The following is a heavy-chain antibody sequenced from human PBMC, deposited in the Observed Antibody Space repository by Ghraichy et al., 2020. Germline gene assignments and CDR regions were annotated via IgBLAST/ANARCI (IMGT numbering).Heavy chain of an antibody. V-gene: IGHV4-34*01. D-gene: IGHD6-13*01. CDR1: GGSFSGYY. CDR2: INHSGST. CDR3: ARVGYSSSWQYFDY. Sequence: SETLSLTCAVYGGSFSGYYWSWIRQPPGKGLEWIGEINHSGSTNYNPSLKSRVTISVDTSKNQFSLKLSSVTAADTAVYYCARVGYSSSWQYFDYWGQGTLVTVSS. J-gene: IGHJ4*02.